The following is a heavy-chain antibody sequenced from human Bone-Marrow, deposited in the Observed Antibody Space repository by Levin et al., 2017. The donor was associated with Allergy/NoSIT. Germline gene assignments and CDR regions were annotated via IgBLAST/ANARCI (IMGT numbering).Heavy chain of an antibody. D-gene: IGHD3-3*01. CDR2: ISSSSSYI. V-gene: IGHV3-21*01. CDR1: GFTFSSYS. CDR3: ARDEDSEYYDFWSGYYRGENWFDP. J-gene: IGHJ5*02. Sequence: PGGSLRLSCAASGFTFSSYSMNWVRQAPGKGLEWVSSISSSSSYIYYADSVKGRFTISRDNAKNSLYLQMNSLRAEDTAVYYCARDEDSEYYDFWSGYYRGENWFDPWGQGTLVTVSS.